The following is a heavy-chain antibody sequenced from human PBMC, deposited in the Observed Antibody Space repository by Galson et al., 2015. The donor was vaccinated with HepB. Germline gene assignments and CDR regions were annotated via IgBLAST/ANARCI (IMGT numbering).Heavy chain of an antibody. CDR3: ARQRRGYGSGWYPFFDY. CDR1: GGSFSGYY. V-gene: IGHV4-34*01. Sequence: SETLSLTCAVYGGSFSGYYWSWIRQPPGKGLEWIGEINHSGSTNYNPSLKSRVTISVDTSKNQFSLKLSSVTAADTAVYYCARQRRGYGSGWYPFFDYWGQGTLVTVSS. D-gene: IGHD6-19*01. J-gene: IGHJ4*02. CDR2: INHSGST.